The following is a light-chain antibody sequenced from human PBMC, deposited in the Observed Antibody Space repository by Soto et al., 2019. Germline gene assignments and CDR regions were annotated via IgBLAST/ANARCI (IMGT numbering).Light chain of an antibody. Sequence: DIQMTQSPSTLSASVGDRVTIVCRASQSISSWLAWYQQKPGNAPKLLIYKASILESGVPSRFSGSGSATEFTLTISSLQPEDFASYYCQQYGTIPLTFGGGTKVDIK. CDR2: KAS. J-gene: IGKJ4*01. CDR3: QQYGTIPLT. V-gene: IGKV1-5*03. CDR1: QSISSW.